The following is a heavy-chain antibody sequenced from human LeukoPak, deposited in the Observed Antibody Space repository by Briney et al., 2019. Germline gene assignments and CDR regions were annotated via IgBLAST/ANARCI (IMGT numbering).Heavy chain of an antibody. CDR1: GFTFSSYW. V-gene: IGHV3-7*02. D-gene: IGHD6-13*01. CDR2: INQYGTEK. Sequence: PGGSLRLSCAVSGFTFSSYWMSWVRQAPGKGLEWVAKINQYGTEKYYVDSVKGRFTISRDNAKNSLYLQMNSLRAEDTALYYCTRNTVAAAGDDWGQGTLVTVSS. J-gene: IGHJ4*02. CDR3: TRNTVAAAGDD.